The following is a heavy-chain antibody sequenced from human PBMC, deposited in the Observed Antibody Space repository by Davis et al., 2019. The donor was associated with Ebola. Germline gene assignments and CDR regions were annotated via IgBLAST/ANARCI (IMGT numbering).Heavy chain of an antibody. V-gene: IGHV3-30*03. J-gene: IGHJ4*02. Sequence: GESLKISCEASGFTFSSYGMHWVRQAPGKGLERVAVISYDGSNKYYADSVKGRFTISRDNSKNTLYLQMNSLRAEDTAVYYCAGAGEGRYWGQGTLVTVSS. CDR2: ISYDGSNK. CDR1: GFTFSSYG. CDR3: AGAGEGRY. D-gene: IGHD7-27*01.